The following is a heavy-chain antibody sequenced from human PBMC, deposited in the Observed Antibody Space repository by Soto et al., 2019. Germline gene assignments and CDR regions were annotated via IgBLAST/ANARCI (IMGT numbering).Heavy chain of an antibody. CDR2: FDPEDGET. CDR3: ATDLRAMVRGVLNWFDP. V-gene: IGHV1-24*01. CDR1: GYTLTELS. J-gene: IGHJ5*02. D-gene: IGHD3-10*01. Sequence: ASVKVSCKVSGYTLTELSMHWVRQAPGKGLEWMGGFDPEDGETIYAQKFQGRVTMTEDTSTDTAYMELSSLRSEDTAVYYCATDLRAMVRGVLNWFDPWGQGTLVTVSS.